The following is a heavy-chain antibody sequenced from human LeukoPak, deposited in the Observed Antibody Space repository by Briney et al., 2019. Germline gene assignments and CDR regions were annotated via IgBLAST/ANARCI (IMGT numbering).Heavy chain of an antibody. J-gene: IGHJ4*02. V-gene: IGHV3-30-3*01. CDR1: GFTFSSYA. Sequence: GGSLRLSCAASGFTFSSYAMHWVRQAPGKGLEWVAVISYDGSNKYYADSVKGRFTISRDNSKNTLYLQMNSLRAEDTAVYYCASGYSSDYGGNVYWGQGTLVTVSS. CDR3: ASGYSSDYGGNVY. D-gene: IGHD4-23*01. CDR2: ISYDGSNK.